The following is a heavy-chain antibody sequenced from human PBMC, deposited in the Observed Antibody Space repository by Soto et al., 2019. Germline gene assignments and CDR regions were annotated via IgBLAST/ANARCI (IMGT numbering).Heavy chain of an antibody. CDR1: GFTFSIYA. CDR2: ISGGGGST. D-gene: IGHD2-21*01. CDR3: AKDGYWGADGYSEDF. J-gene: IGHJ4*02. Sequence: EVQLLESGGALVQPGGSLRLSCAASGFTFSIYAMSWVRQAPGKGLEWVSSISGGGGSTYYADSVKGRFTNSRDNSKNTLSLQMNSLRAEDTAIYDCAKDGYWGADGYSEDFWGQGTRVTVSS. V-gene: IGHV3-23*01.